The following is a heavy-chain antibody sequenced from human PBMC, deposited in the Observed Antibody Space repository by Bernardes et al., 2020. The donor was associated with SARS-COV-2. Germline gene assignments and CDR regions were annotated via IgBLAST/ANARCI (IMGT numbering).Heavy chain of an antibody. CDR1: GFTFNNYA. CDR3: AKDGVGPTRIQALDI. J-gene: IGHJ3*02. CDR2: LSSTGGTT. Sequence: GGSLRLSCVASGFTFNNYAMSWFRQAPGKGLEWVSGLSSTGGTTYYADSVKGRFTVSRVNSKNTLYMQMNSLRAEDTAMYYCAKDGVGPTRIQALDIWGQGTKVDVSS. V-gene: IGHV3-23*01. D-gene: IGHD1-26*01.